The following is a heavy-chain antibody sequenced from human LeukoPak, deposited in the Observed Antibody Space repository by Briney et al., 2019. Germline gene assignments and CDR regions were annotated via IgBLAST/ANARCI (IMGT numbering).Heavy chain of an antibody. CDR3: ARVPGNHDILTGYDI. CDR1: GGTFSSYA. V-gene: IGHV1-69*01. J-gene: IGHJ3*02. CDR2: IIPIFGTA. Sequence: SVKVSCMASGGTFSSYAISWVRQAPGQGLEWMGGIIPIFGTANYAQKFQGRVTITADESTSTAYMELSSLRSEDTAVYYCARVPGNHDILTGYDIWGQGTMVTVSS. D-gene: IGHD3-9*01.